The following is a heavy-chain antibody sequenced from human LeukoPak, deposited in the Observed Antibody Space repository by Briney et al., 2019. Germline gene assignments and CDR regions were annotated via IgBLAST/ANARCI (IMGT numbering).Heavy chain of an antibody. D-gene: IGHD6-19*01. CDR1: GYSLSSGYY. Sequence: SETLSLTCTVSGYSLSSGYYWGWIRQPPGKGLEWIGSIYHSGSTYYNPSLKSRVTISVDTSKNQFSLKLSSVTAADTAVYYCARVRTSSSGCDYWGQGTLVPVSS. CDR3: ARVRTSSSGCDY. CDR2: IYHSGST. J-gene: IGHJ4*02. V-gene: IGHV4-38-2*02.